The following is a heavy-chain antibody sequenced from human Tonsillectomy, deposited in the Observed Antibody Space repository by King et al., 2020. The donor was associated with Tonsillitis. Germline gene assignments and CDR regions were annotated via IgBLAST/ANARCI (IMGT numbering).Heavy chain of an antibody. V-gene: IGHV1-3*01. Sequence: QLVQSGAEVKKAGASVKVSCKASGYTFTSYAMHWVRQAPGQRLEWMGWINAGNGNTKYSQKFQGRVTITRDTSASTAYMELSSLRSEDTAVYYCARDGEWELPSTFDYWGQGTLVTVSS. CDR2: INAGNGNT. J-gene: IGHJ4*02. D-gene: IGHD1-26*01. CDR1: GYTFTSYA. CDR3: ARDGEWELPSTFDY.